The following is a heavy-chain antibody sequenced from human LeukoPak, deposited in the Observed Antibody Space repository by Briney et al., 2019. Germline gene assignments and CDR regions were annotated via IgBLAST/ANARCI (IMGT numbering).Heavy chain of an antibody. CDR2: ISTYNGNT. D-gene: IGHD3-9*01. CDR3: ARDYDFLTGYAKFDY. V-gene: IGHV1-18*01. J-gene: IGHJ4*02. Sequence: ASVKVSCKASGYTFTNYGISWVRQAPGQGLEWMGWISTYNGNTGYAQKLQGRVTVTTDTSTSTAYMELRSLRSDDTAVYYCARDYDFLTGYAKFDYWGQGTLVTVSS. CDR1: GYTFTNYG.